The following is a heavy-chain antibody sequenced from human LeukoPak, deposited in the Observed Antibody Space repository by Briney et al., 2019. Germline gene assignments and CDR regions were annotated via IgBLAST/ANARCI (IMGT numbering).Heavy chain of an antibody. V-gene: IGHV4-30-4*01. CDR2: IYYSGST. Sequence: SQTLSLTCTVSGGSISSGDYYWSWIRQPPGKGLEWIGYIYYSGSTYYNPSLKSRVTISVDTSKNQFSPKLSSVTAADTAVYYCAREALGDHYIFDYWGQGTLVTVSS. CDR3: AREALGDHYIFDY. CDR1: GGSISSGDYY. D-gene: IGHD3-22*01. J-gene: IGHJ4*02.